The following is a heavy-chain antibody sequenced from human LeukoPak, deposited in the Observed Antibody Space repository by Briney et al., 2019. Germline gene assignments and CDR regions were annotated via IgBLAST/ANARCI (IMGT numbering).Heavy chain of an antibody. Sequence: ASVTVSCKASGFTLTNYALHWVRQAPGQRLEGMGWINAGNGNKKYSQELQGRVTITSDTSASTVYMELSSLRSEDMAMYYCARDSSGWYHWFDPWGQGTLVTVSS. J-gene: IGHJ5*02. V-gene: IGHV1-3*03. CDR2: INAGNGNK. CDR3: ARDSSGWYHWFDP. CDR1: GFTLTNYA. D-gene: IGHD6-19*01.